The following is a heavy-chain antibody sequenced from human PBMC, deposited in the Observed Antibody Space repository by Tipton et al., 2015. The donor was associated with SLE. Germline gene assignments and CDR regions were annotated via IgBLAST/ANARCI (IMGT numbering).Heavy chain of an antibody. J-gene: IGHJ4*02. V-gene: IGHV3-23*04. Sequence: QLVQSGGGLVQPGGSLRLSCAASGFMFSSYAMRWVRQAPGKGLEWVSVISGGGDSTSYADSVRGRFTISRDNSKNTLYLQMDNLRGDDTAVYYCVPRQVDLDHWGQGTLVSVSS. CDR1: GFMFSSYA. CDR3: VPRQVDLDH. D-gene: IGHD2-15*01. CDR2: ISGGGDST.